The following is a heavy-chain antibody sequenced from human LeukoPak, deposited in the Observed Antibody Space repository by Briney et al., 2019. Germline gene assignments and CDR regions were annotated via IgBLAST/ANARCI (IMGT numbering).Heavy chain of an antibody. Sequence: KSSETLSLTCTVSGGSISSDYWSWIRQPPGKGLEGIVYIYYSGRTYYNPSLKSRITISVDTSKNQFSLKLRSVTAADTAVYYCARVFYSPHYWGQGTLVSVSS. CDR1: GGSISSDY. J-gene: IGHJ4*02. CDR3: ARVFYSPHY. D-gene: IGHD4-11*01. V-gene: IGHV4-59*01. CDR2: IYYSGRT.